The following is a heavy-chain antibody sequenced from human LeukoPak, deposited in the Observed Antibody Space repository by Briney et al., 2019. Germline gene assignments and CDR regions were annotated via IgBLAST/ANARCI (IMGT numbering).Heavy chain of an antibody. CDR1: GFTFSSYW. CDR3: ARGIIEYSSSSILFDAFDI. CDR2: INTDGSST. V-gene: IGHV3-74*01. J-gene: IGHJ3*02. D-gene: IGHD6-6*01. Sequence: GGSLRLSCAASGFTFSSYWMHWVRQAPGKGLVWVSRINTDGSSTSYADSVKGRFTISRDNAKNTLYLQMNSLRAEDTAVYYCARGIIEYSSSSILFDAFDIWGQGTMVTVSS.